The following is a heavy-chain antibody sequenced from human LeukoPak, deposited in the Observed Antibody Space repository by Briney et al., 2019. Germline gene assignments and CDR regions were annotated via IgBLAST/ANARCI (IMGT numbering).Heavy chain of an antibody. J-gene: IGHJ4*02. CDR1: GYTFTDYY. CDR2: INVNRGGT. V-gene: IGHV1-2*02. Sequence: ASVKVSCKASGYTFTDYYMHWVRQAPGQGLEWMGWINVNRGGTNYAQRFQDRVTMTRDTSITTAYMELSRVKSDDTAVYYCARRYCSRTSCYYFDYWDQGTLVTVSS. D-gene: IGHD2-2*01. CDR3: ARRYCSRTSCYYFDY.